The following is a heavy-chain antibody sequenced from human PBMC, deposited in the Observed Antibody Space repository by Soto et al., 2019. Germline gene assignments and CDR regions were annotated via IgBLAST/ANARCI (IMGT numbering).Heavy chain of an antibody. Sequence: QVQLVQSGSEVKMPGSSVKVSCKTSGGTFSRHAINWVRQAPGQGLEWMGGIIPLFGTTNYAQKFKGRVTISADESTSTAYMELSSLTSEDAAVYYCARAAIHGSSWYFWFHPWGQGTLVTVSS. CDR3: ARAAIHGSSWYFWFHP. V-gene: IGHV1-69*01. CDR2: IIPLFGTT. D-gene: IGHD6-13*01. CDR1: GGTFSRHA. J-gene: IGHJ5*02.